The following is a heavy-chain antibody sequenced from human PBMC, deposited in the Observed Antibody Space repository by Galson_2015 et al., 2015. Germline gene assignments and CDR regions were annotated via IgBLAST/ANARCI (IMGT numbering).Heavy chain of an antibody. V-gene: IGHV4-31*03. Sequence: QVQLQESGPGLVKPSQALSLTCTVSGGSISSGGYYWSWIRQHPGKGLEWIGYIYYNPSLKSRVTISVDTSKNQFSLKLSSVTAADTAVYYCARASYDSSGPTFDYWGQGTLVTVSS. D-gene: IGHD3-22*01. CDR1: GGSISSGGYY. J-gene: IGHJ4*02. CDR2: IYY. CDR3: ARASYDSSGPTFDY.